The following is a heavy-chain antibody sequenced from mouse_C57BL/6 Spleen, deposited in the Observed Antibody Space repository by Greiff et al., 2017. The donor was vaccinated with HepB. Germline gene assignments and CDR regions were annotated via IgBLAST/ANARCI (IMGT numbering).Heavy chain of an antibody. J-gene: IGHJ2*01. Sequence: VQLKESGPGLVKPSQSLSLTCSVTGYSITSGYYWNWILQFPGNKLEWMGYISYDGSNNYNPSLKNRISITRDTSKNQFFLELNSVTTEDTATYYCASIYYSNLYFDYWGQGTTLTVSS. V-gene: IGHV3-6*01. CDR3: ASIYYSNLYFDY. CDR1: GYSITSGYY. D-gene: IGHD2-5*01. CDR2: ISYDGSN.